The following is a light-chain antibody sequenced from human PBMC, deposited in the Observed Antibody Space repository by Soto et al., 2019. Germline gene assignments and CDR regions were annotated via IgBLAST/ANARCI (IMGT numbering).Light chain of an antibody. Sequence: EIVWTQSPGTLSLSPGERATLSCRASHSVSSSYLAWYQQKPGQSPMLLIYGASSRATGIPDRFSGSGSGTDFTLTISRLEPEDFAVYYWQQYGSSPPIPFGQGTRLEIK. CDR3: QQYGSSPPIP. CDR1: HSVSSSY. V-gene: IGKV3-20*01. CDR2: GAS. J-gene: IGKJ5*01.